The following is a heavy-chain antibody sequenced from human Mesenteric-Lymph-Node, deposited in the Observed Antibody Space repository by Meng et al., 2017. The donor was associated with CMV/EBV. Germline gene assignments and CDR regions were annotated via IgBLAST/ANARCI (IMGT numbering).Heavy chain of an antibody. D-gene: IGHD5-12*01. CDR3: ARRYSGYDYPFDY. Sequence: CAGYGGSFSGYYWNWIRQPPGKGLEWIGEIYHSGSTNYNPSLKSRITISVDKSKNQFSLKLSSVTAADTAVYYCARRYSGYDYPFDYWGQGALVTVSS. V-gene: IGHV4-34*01. J-gene: IGHJ4*02. CDR2: IYHSGST. CDR1: GGSFSGYY.